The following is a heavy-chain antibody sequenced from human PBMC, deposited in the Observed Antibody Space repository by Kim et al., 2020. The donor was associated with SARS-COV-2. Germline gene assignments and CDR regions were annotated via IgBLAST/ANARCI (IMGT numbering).Heavy chain of an antibody. D-gene: IGHD1-26*01. CDR3: ARGFGSGSYFHYFDY. J-gene: IGHJ4*02. V-gene: IGHV3-23*01. Sequence: SVKGRFNIYRTNARNTLYLQMNSLGAEATAVYYCARGFGSGSYFHYFDYWGQGTLVTVSS.